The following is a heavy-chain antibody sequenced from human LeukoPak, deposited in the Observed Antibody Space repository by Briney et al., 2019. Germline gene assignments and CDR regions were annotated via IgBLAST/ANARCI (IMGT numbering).Heavy chain of an antibody. D-gene: IGHD6-19*01. CDR3: ARAVTGTGYGSFDY. J-gene: IGHJ4*02. Sequence: PGGSLRLSCAASGFTFSSYWMTWVRQAPGKGLEWVANIKQDGSEKYYVDSVKGRFTISRDNAKNSLYLQMNSLRVEDTAVYHCARAVTGTGYGSFDYWGQGTLVTVSS. CDR1: GFTFSSYW. CDR2: IKQDGSEK. V-gene: IGHV3-7*01.